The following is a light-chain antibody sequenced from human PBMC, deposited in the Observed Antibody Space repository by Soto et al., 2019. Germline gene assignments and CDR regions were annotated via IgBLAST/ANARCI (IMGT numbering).Light chain of an antibody. CDR3: EAWDDSLSGHV. CDR1: RSNIGNNY. J-gene: IGLJ1*01. V-gene: IGLV1-47*01. CDR2: RNT. Sequence: QSVLTQPPSASETPGQTVTISCSGSRSNIGNNYVCWYQQLPGAAPKLLIYRNTQRPSGVPDRFSGSKSGTAASLAISGLRSEDEADYFCEAWDDSLSGHVFGTGTKVTVL.